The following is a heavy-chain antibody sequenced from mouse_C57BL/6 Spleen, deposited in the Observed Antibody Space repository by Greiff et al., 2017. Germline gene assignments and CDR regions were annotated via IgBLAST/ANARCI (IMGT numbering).Heavy chain of an antibody. D-gene: IGHD1-1*01. V-gene: IGHV1-80*01. Sequence: LVESGAELVKPGASVKISCKASGYAFSSYWMNWVKQRPGKGLEWIGQIYPGDGDTNYNGKFKGKATLTADKSSSTAYMQLSSLTSEDSAVYFCARDGSSSWFAYWGQGTLVTVSA. J-gene: IGHJ3*01. CDR1: GYAFSSYW. CDR2: IYPGDGDT. CDR3: ARDGSSSWFAY.